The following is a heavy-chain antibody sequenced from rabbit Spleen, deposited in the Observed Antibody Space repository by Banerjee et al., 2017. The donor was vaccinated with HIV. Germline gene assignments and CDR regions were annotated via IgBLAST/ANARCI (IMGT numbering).Heavy chain of an antibody. CDR1: GFDFSNYG. CDR3: ARDVDTIYFRFSL. CDR2: IEPIFGNT. V-gene: IGHV1S45*01. Sequence: QEQLVESGGGLVQPEGSLKLSCKASGFDFSNYGVSWVRQAPGKGLEWIGYIEPIFGNTYYASWAKGRFTISETSSTTVTLQMTSLTAADTATYFCARDVDTIYFRFSLWGQGTLVTVS. J-gene: IGHJ4*01. D-gene: IGHD1-1*01.